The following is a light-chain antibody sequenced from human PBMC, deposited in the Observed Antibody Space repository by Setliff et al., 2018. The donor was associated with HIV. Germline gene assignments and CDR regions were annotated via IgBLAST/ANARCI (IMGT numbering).Light chain of an antibody. J-gene: IGLJ3*02. CDR1: TGAVTSGYY. Sequence: QAVVTQEPSLTVSPGGTVTLTCTSSTGAVTSGYYANWFRQKPGQAPRPLIYRTTDKHSWTPARFSGSLLGGQAALTLSGAQPDDEAAYYCLLYYSNSWFFGGGTKVTVL. V-gene: IGLV7-43*01. CDR2: RTT. CDR3: LLYYSNSWF.